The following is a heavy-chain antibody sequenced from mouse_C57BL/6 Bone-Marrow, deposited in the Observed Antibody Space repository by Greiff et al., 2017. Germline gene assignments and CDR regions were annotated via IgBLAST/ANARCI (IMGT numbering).Heavy chain of an antibody. CDR2: ISSGSSTI. V-gene: IGHV5-17*01. D-gene: IGHD2-3*01. Sequence: EVMLVESGGGLVKPGGSLKLSCAASGFTFSDYGMHWVRQAPEKGLEWVAYISSGSSTIYYADTVKGRFTISRDNAKNTLFLQMTSLRSEDTAMYYCARDYDGYYRYFDVWGTGTTVTVSS. CDR3: ARDYDGYYRYFDV. CDR1: GFTFSDYG. J-gene: IGHJ1*03.